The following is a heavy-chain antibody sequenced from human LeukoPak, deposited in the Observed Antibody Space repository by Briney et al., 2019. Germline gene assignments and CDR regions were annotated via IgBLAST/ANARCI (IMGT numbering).Heavy chain of an antibody. CDR1: GVTFSSYS. CDR3: ADASGSY. Sequence: GGSLRLSCAVSGVTFSSYSMNWVRQAPGKGLEWVSSISSTSNYINYADSVKGRFTISRDNAKNSLSLQMNSLRAEDTAVYYCADASGSYWGQGTLVTVSS. J-gene: IGHJ4*02. V-gene: IGHV3-21*01. D-gene: IGHD3-10*01. CDR2: ISSTSNYI.